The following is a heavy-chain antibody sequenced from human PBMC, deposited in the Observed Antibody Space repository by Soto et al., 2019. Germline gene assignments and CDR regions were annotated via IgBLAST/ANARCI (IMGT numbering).Heavy chain of an antibody. J-gene: IGHJ5*02. CDR1: GGSISSYY. V-gene: IGHV4-59*01. CDR3: ARVEGYYDILTGYYPGNWFDP. CDR2: IYYSGST. Sequence: SETLSLTCTVSGGSISSYYWSWIRQPPGKGLEWIGYIYYSGSTNYNPSLKSRVTISVDTSKNQFSLKLSSVTAADTAVYYCARVEGYYDILTGYYPGNWFDPWGQGTLVTVSS. D-gene: IGHD3-9*01.